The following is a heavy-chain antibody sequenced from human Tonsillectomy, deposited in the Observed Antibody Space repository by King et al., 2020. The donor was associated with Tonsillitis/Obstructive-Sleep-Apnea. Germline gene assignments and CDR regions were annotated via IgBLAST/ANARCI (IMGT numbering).Heavy chain of an antibody. J-gene: IGHJ4*02. Sequence: QLQESGPGLVKPSETLSLTCSVSGGSIGSYFLNWIRQPPGKGLEWIAYIDYSGRANYNPSLKSRVTISVDTAKNQFSLKVSSVTAADTAVYYCARDPGYCSAGSCYPFYFDYWGQGALVTVSS. CDR1: GGSIGSYF. D-gene: IGHD2-15*01. V-gene: IGHV4-59*01. CDR2: IDYSGRA. CDR3: ARDPGYCSAGSCYPFYFDY.